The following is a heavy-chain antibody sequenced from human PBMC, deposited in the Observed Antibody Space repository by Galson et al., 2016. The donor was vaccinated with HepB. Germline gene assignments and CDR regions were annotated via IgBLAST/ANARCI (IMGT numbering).Heavy chain of an antibody. J-gene: IGHJ4*02. CDR3: ASGSGSSLAF. D-gene: IGHD3-10*01. Sequence: SVKVSCKASGYSFTTYPINWVRQAPGQGLEWMGWINTDTESPAYAQGFTGRYVFSLDSSVSTAYLQIINLKTEDTAVYFCASGSGSSLAFWGQGSLVTVSS. CDR2: INTDTESP. V-gene: IGHV7-4-1*02. CDR1: GYSFTTYP.